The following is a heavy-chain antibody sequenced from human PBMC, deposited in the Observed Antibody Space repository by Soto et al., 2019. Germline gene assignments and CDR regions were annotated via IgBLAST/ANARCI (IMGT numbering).Heavy chain of an antibody. D-gene: IGHD1-1*01. J-gene: IGHJ4*02. Sequence: ASVKVSCKASGYTFTSYYMHWVRQAPGQGLEWMGIINPSGGSTSYAQKFQGRVTMTRDTSTSTVYMELSSLRSEDTAVYYCARDFKAPNDAWAFDYWGQGNLVTVSS. CDR3: ARDFKAPNDAWAFDY. CDR1: GYTFTSYY. V-gene: IGHV1-46*01. CDR2: INPSGGST.